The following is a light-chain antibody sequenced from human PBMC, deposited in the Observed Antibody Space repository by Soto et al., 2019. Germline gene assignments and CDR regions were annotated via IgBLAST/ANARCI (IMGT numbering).Light chain of an antibody. V-gene: IGKV4-1*01. Sequence: IVMTQSPDCLAMSLGDRSTINCNSSQSVLYSSNNKNYLAWYQQKLGQPPKLLIRWASTRESGVPDRFSGSGSGTDFTLTISRLEPEDFAVYYCQKYGSSPQTFGQGTKVDIK. CDR3: QKYGSSPQT. J-gene: IGKJ1*01. CDR1: QSVLYSSNNKNY. CDR2: WAS.